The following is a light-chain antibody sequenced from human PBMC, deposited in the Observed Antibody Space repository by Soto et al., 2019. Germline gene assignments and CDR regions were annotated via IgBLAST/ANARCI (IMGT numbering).Light chain of an antibody. CDR3: QQRSNWPSIT. V-gene: IGKV3-11*01. CDR1: QAVTSKF. Sequence: IVLAPSPRTPPLAPGDEAPPSCKGSQAVTSKFLAWYQQQPRQPPRLLILGASTRATGIADRFSGSGSGTDFTLTISSLEPEDFAVYHCQQRSNWPSITFGQGTRLEIK. J-gene: IGKJ5*01. CDR2: GAS.